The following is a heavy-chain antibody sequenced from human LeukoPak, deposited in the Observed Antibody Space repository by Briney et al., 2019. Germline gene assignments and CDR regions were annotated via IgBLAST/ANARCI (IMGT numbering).Heavy chain of an antibody. CDR3: ARSRSFKYYFDY. J-gene: IGHJ4*02. Sequence: IPSETLSLTCTVSGGSISSYYWSWIRQPPGKGLEWIGYIYYSGSTNYNPSLKSRVTISVDTSKNQFSLKLSSVTAADTAVYYCARSRSFKYYFDYWGQGTLVTVSS. CDR1: GGSISSYY. CDR2: IYYSGST. V-gene: IGHV4-59*01. D-gene: IGHD6-13*01.